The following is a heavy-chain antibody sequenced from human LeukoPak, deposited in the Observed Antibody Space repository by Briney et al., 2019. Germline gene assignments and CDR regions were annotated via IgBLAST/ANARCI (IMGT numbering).Heavy chain of an antibody. V-gene: IGHV4-59*01. CDR3: ARARADNWFDP. Sequence: SETLSLTCTVSGGSISSYYWSWIRQPPGKRLEWIGYIYYSGSTNYNPSLKSRVTISVDTSKNQFSLKLSSVTAADTAVYYCARARADNWFDPWGQGTLVTVSS. CDR2: IYYSGST. CDR1: GGSISSYY. J-gene: IGHJ5*02.